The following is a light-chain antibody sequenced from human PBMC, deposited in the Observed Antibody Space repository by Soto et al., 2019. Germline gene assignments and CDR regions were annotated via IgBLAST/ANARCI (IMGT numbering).Light chain of an antibody. CDR2: KAS. Sequence: PSTLSASVGDRVTVTCRASQSISTSLAWYQQKPGKAPKLLIYKASSLESGVPSRFSGSGSGTEFTLTISSLQPDDFATYYCQQYDDYPLTFGGGTKVDIK. CDR3: QQYDDYPLT. V-gene: IGKV1-5*03. CDR1: QSISTS. J-gene: IGKJ4*01.